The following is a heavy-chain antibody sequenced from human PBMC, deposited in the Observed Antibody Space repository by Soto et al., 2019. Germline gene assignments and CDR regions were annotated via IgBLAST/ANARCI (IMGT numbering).Heavy chain of an antibody. V-gene: IGHV3-11*01. J-gene: IGHJ3*02. D-gene: IGHD3-22*01. CDR1: GFTFSDYY. Sequence: PAGSLRLSCAASGFTFSDYYMSWIRQAPGKGLEWVSYISSSGSTIYYADSVKGRFTISRDNAKNSLYLQMNSLRAEDTAVYYCAREGVSYDSSGYYRSGASDIRGQGTRAT. CDR3: AREGVSYDSSGYYRSGASDI. CDR2: ISSSGSTI.